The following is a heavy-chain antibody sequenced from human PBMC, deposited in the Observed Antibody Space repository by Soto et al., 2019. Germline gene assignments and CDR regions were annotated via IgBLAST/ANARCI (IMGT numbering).Heavy chain of an antibody. Sequence: QVQLVQSGAEVKKPGASVKVSCKASGYTFTSYGISWVRQAPGQGLEWMGWISAYNGNPNYAQKLQGRVTMTTATSTSTAYMELRSLRSDDTAVYYCARVLILDYSAVGKGDYLGQGTLVTVSS. CDR3: ARVLILDYSAVGKGDY. CDR1: GYTFTSYG. CDR2: ISAYNGNP. D-gene: IGHD6-19*01. V-gene: IGHV1-18*01. J-gene: IGHJ4*02.